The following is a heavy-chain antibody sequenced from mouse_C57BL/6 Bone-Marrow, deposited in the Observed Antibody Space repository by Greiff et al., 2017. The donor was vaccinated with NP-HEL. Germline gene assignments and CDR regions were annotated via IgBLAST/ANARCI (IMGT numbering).Heavy chain of an antibody. D-gene: IGHD1-1*01. CDR1: GYAFTNYL. Sequence: QVQLKESGAELVRPGTSVKVSCKASGYAFTNYLIEWVKQRPGQGLEWIGVLNPGSGGTNYNEKFTGKATLTADKSSSTAYMQLSSLTAEDSAGDFCARDGSSYWYFDVWGTGTTVTVSS. CDR3: ARDGSSYWYFDV. J-gene: IGHJ1*03. CDR2: LNPGSGGT. V-gene: IGHV1-54*01.